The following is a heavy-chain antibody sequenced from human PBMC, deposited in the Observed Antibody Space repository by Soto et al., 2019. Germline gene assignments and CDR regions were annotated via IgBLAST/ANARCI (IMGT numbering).Heavy chain of an antibody. CDR1: GFTFDDYA. J-gene: IGHJ3*02. CDR2: ISWNSGSI. CDR3: AKERDGELELIPEAFDI. Sequence: EVQLVESGGGLVQPGRSLRLSCAASGFTFDDYAMHWVRQAPGKGLEWVSGISWNSGSIGYADSVKGRFTISRDNAKNSLYLQINSMRGEDTALYYCAKERDGELELIPEAFDIWGQGKMVTVTS. D-gene: IGHD1-7*01. V-gene: IGHV3-9*01.